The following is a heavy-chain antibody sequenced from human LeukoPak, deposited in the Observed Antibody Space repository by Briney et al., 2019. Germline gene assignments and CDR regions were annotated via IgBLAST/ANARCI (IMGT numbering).Heavy chain of an antibody. V-gene: IGHV3-21*04. CDR2: ISSSSSYI. D-gene: IGHD3-9*01. CDR1: GFTFSSYE. J-gene: IGHJ3*02. CDR3: ARDRLRFFDSYAFDI. Sequence: GGSLRLSCAASGFTFSSYEMNWVRQAPGKGLEWVSSISSSSSYIYYADSVKGRFTISRDNAKNSLYLQMNSLRAEDTAVYYCARDRLRFFDSYAFDIWGQGTMVTVSS.